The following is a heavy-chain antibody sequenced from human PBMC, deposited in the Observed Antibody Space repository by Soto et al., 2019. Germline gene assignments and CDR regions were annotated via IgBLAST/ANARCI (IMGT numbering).Heavy chain of an antibody. J-gene: IGHJ4*02. Sequence: QGQLVQSGAEVKKPGSSVRVSCKASGGSFDAYAINWVRQAPGKGLEWMGRIIPVVDVTNYGRRFQGRLTITADKSTTTAYMELNSLTSEDTAIYYCARSGTLDYWGQGTLVTVSS. CDR1: GGSFDAYA. CDR3: ARSGTLDY. D-gene: IGHD1-1*01. V-gene: IGHV1-69*02. CDR2: IIPVVDVT.